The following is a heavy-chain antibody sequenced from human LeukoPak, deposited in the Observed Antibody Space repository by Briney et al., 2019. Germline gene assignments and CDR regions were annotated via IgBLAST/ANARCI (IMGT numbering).Heavy chain of an antibody. Sequence: SETLSLTCAVYGGSFSGYYWSWIRQPPGKGLEWIGEINHSGSTNYNPSLKSRVTISVDTSKNQFVLKLSSVTAADTAVYYCARGLRSRDYYNGSGSYPDYWGQGTLVTVSS. D-gene: IGHD3-10*01. V-gene: IGHV4-34*01. J-gene: IGHJ4*02. CDR2: INHSGST. CDR3: ARGLRSRDYYNGSGSYPDY. CDR1: GGSFSGYY.